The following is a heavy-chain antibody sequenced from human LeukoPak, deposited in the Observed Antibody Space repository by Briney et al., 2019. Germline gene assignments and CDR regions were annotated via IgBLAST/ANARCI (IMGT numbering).Heavy chain of an antibody. V-gene: IGHV1-2*02. CDR3: ARMALDGGDSIGFDS. J-gene: IGHJ5*01. Sequence: ASVKVSCKASGYTFTNYFIHWVGQAPGQGLEGRGWINPNIGDASYAQKFQDRVTMTRDRSINTAYMELSRLTSDDTAVYYCARMALDGGDSIGFDSWGQGTLVTVSS. CDR2: INPNIGDA. CDR1: GYTFTNYF. D-gene: IGHD2-21*02.